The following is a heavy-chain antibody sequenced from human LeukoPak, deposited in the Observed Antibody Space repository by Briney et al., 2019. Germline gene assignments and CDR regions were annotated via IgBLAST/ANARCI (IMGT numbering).Heavy chain of an antibody. V-gene: IGHV3-30*18. CDR2: ISYDGSNK. CDR3: AKHGENYYGSGSYAY. J-gene: IGHJ4*02. CDR1: GFTFSNYD. D-gene: IGHD3-10*01. Sequence: GKSLRLSCAASGFTFSNYDMHWVRQAPGKGLEWVAVISYDGSNKYSADSVKGRFTISRDNSKNTLYLEMNSLRAEDTAVYYCAKHGENYYGSGSYAYWGQGTLVTVS.